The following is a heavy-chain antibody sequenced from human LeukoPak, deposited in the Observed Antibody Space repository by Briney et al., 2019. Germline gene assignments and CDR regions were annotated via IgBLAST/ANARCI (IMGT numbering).Heavy chain of an antibody. CDR2: IYSGGST. D-gene: IGHD3-22*01. CDR1: GFTVSSNY. Sequence: GGSLRLSCAASGFTVSSNYMSWVRQAPGKGLEWVSLIYSGGSTYYADSVKGRFPISRDDSKNTLYLQMNSLRAEDTAVYYCAKEGYYDSSGLNLDYWGQGTLVTVSS. J-gene: IGHJ4*02. CDR3: AKEGYYDSSGLNLDY. V-gene: IGHV3-53*01.